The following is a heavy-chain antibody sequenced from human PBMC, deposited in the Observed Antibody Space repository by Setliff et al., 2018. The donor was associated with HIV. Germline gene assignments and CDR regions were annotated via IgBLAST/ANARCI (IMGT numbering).Heavy chain of an antibody. D-gene: IGHD3-22*01. V-gene: IGHV4-34*01. CDR2: IDHSGST. CDR3: ARGGPDYYDYPYFDS. Sequence: SETLSLTCAVYGGSFSGYYWSWIRQPPGKGLEWIGEIDHSGSTNYNPSLKSRVTILVDTSKNQFSLKLNSLIAADTAVYFCARGGPDYYDYPYFDSWGQGTLVTVSS. CDR1: GGSFSGYY. J-gene: IGHJ4*02.